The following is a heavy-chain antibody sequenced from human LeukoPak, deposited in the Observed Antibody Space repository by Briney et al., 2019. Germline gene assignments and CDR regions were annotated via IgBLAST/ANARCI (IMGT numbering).Heavy chain of an antibody. Sequence: GGSLRLSCAASGFTFSSYWMSWVRQAPGKGLEWVANIKQDGSEKYYVDSVEGRFTISRDNAKNSLYLQMNSLRAEDTAVYYCARVLRYYDILTGYYNAGFDYWGQGTLVTVSS. CDR3: ARVLRYYDILTGYYNAGFDY. J-gene: IGHJ4*02. V-gene: IGHV3-7*03. CDR2: IKQDGSEK. D-gene: IGHD3-9*01. CDR1: GFTFSSYW.